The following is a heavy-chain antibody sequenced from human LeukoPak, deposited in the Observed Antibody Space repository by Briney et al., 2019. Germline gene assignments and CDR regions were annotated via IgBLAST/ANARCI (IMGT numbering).Heavy chain of an antibody. V-gene: IGHV1-24*01. J-gene: IGHJ4*02. CDR3: ATGGAVAYYYDSSGYSTNFDY. Sequence: ASVKASCKVSGYTLTALSMHWLRQAPGKGLEWRGGFDPEDGETIYAQKFQGRVTMTEDTSTDTAYMELSSLRSEDTAVYYCATGGAVAYYYDSSGYSTNFDYWGQGTLVTVSS. D-gene: IGHD3-22*01. CDR1: GYTLTALS. CDR2: FDPEDGET.